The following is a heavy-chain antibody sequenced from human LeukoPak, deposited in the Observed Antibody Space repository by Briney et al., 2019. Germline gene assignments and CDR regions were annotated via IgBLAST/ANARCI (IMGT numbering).Heavy chain of an antibody. CDR3: AKDRFQVAAAAGRVDY. CDR2: IQHDGSNS. D-gene: IGHD6-13*01. V-gene: IGHV3-30*02. CDR1: EFTFSNYG. Sequence: GGSLRLSCAASEFTFSNYGMHWVRQAPGKGLEWVSFIQHDGSNSHYADSVEGRFTISRDNSKNTLYLQMNSLRTEDAAVYYCAKDRFQVAAAAGRVDYWGQGTLVTVSS. J-gene: IGHJ4*02.